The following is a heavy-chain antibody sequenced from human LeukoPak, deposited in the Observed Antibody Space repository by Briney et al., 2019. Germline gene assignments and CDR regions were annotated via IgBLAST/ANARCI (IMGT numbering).Heavy chain of an antibody. V-gene: IGHV4-39*07. CDR1: GGSIRTSSYY. J-gene: IGHJ4*02. D-gene: IGHD3-22*01. CDR3: ARGSFYYDSGGYYLFDY. CDR2: IYYSGSI. Sequence: SETLSLTCTVSGGSIRTSSYYWGWIRQPPGKGLEWIGSIYYSGSIYSNGSLKSRVTISVETSKNQFSLKLSSVTAADTAVYYCARGSFYYDSGGYYLFDYWGQGTLVTVSS.